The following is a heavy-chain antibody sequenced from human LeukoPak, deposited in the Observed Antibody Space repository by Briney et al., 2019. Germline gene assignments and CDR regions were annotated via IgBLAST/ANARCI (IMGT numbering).Heavy chain of an antibody. Sequence: PGGSLRLSCAASGFTFSSYGMHWVRQAPGKGLEWVAVISYDGSNKYYADSVKGRFTISRDNSKNTLYLQMNSLRAEDTAVYYCAKDRRDYGDYYAFDIWGQGTMVTVSS. V-gene: IGHV3-30*18. CDR1: GFTFSSYG. CDR2: ISYDGSNK. D-gene: IGHD4-17*01. CDR3: AKDRRDYGDYYAFDI. J-gene: IGHJ3*02.